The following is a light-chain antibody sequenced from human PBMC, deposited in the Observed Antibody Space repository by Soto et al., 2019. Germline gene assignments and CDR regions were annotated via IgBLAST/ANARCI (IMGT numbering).Light chain of an antibody. CDR1: QSVSSN. CDR3: QQYKNWPPFT. J-gene: IGKJ3*01. Sequence: ETLLTQSPATLSVSPGERATLSCRASQSVSSNLAWYQQKPGQAPRLLIYGASTRATGIPARFSGSGSGTEFTLTISSPQSEDFAVYYCQQYKNWPPFTFGPGTKVDFK. CDR2: GAS. V-gene: IGKV3-15*01.